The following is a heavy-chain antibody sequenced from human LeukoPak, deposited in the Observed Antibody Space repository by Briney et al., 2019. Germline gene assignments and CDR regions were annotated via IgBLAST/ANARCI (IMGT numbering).Heavy chain of an antibody. V-gene: IGHV1-18*01. CDR3: ATYYYDSSGYYRLLFDH. D-gene: IGHD3-22*01. Sequence: GASVKVSCKASGYTFTSYGISWVRQAPGQGLEWMGWISAYNGNTNYAQKLQGRVTMTRDTSTSTVYMEPSSLRSEDTAVYYCATYYYDSSGYYRLLFDHWGQGTLVTVSS. CDR1: GYTFTSYG. CDR2: ISAYNGNT. J-gene: IGHJ4*02.